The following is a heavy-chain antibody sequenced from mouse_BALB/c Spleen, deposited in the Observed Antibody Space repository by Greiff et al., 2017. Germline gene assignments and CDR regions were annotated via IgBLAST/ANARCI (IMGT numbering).Heavy chain of an antibody. Sequence: EVMLVESGGGLVKPGGSLKLSCAASGVTFSSDAMSWVRQTPEKRLEWVASISSGGSTYYPDSVKGRFTISRDNARNILYLQMSSLRSEDTAMYYCARAGMRYYYFDYWGHGTTLPVSS. J-gene: IGHJ2*01. V-gene: IGHV5-6-5*01. D-gene: IGHD2-14*01. CDR2: ISSGGST. CDR3: ARAGMRYYYFDY. CDR1: GVTFSSDA.